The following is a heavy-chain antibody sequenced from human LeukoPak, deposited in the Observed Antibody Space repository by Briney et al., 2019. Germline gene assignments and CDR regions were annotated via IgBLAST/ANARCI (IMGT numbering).Heavy chain of an antibody. Sequence: GSLRLSCAASGFTFSSYGMHWVRQAPGKGLEWVAVISYDGSNKYYADSVKGRFTISRDNSKNTLYLQMNSLRAEDTAVYYCAKFGGSTDYWGQGTLVTVSS. CDR2: ISYDGSNK. J-gene: IGHJ4*02. CDR3: AKFGGSTDY. V-gene: IGHV3-30*18. CDR1: GFTFSSYG. D-gene: IGHD2-15*01.